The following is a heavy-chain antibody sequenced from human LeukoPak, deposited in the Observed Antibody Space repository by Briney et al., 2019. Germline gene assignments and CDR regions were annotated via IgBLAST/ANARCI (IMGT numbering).Heavy chain of an antibody. Sequence: GGSLRLSCASSGFTFSSYVMNWVRQAQGKGLEWVSGISGTGDSTYYADSVKGRFTISRDNSKNKVYLQMNSLRVEDTAVYYCAKGSSAVGGGLHADYWGQGTLVTVSS. V-gene: IGHV3-23*01. D-gene: IGHD6-13*01. CDR2: ISGTGDST. CDR3: AKGSSAVGGGLHADY. CDR1: GFTFSSYV. J-gene: IGHJ4*02.